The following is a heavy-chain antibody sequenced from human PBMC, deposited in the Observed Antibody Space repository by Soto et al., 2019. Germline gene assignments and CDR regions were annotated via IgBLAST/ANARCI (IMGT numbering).Heavy chain of an antibody. V-gene: IGHV1-2*02. J-gene: IGHJ6*02. Sequence: QVQLVQSGAEVKEPGDSVRVSCEASGYTFTAYYIHWVRQAPGQGLEWMGWINPKFGDTTYAQDFQGRVSMTRDMSISTVYMELSRLTSDYTAIYYCARNMDYYYGPGSGNGHGFWGQGTTVTAFS. CDR2: INPKFGDT. CDR3: ARNMDYYYGPGSGNGHGF. CDR1: GYTFTAYY. D-gene: IGHD3-10*01.